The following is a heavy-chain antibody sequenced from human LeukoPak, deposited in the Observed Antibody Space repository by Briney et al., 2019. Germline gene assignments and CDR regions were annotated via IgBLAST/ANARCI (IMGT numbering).Heavy chain of an antibody. D-gene: IGHD4-23*01. CDR2: IKSKTDGGTI. CDR3: TTLRYGGNVY. V-gene: IGHV3-15*01. J-gene: IGHJ4*02. CDR1: GFTFTNAW. Sequence: PGGSLRLSCAASGFTFTNAWMSWVRQAPGKGLEWVGRIKSKTDGGTIDYAAPVKGRFTFSRDDSKNTLYLRMNSLKTEDTAVYYCTTLRYGGNVYWGQGTLVTVSS.